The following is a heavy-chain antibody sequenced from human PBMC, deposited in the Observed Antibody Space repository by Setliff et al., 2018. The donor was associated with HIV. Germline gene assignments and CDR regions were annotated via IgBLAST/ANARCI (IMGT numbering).Heavy chain of an antibody. CDR2: MNRDGREK. Sequence: PGGSLRLSCAASGFTFSSSCMTWIRQAPGRGLEYVAGMNRDGREKLYADSVKGRFSISRDNAKNSLYLQMSSLRTEDTAVYFCARDPAFGAFDIWGQGTMVTVSS. D-gene: IGHD3-10*01. CDR1: GFTFSSSC. J-gene: IGHJ3*02. V-gene: IGHV3-7*04. CDR3: ARDPAFGAFDI.